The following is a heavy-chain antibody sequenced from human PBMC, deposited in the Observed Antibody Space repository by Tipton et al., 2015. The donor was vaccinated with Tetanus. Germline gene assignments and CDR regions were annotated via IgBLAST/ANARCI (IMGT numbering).Heavy chain of an antibody. CDR1: GGSISSGGYY. D-gene: IGHD1-26*01. Sequence: GLVKPSQTLSLTCSVSGGSISSGGYYWSWIRQHPGKGLEWLGYIYYTGNTYYNPSLKSRLTISLDTSKNQFSLRLSSLRAADTAVYFCARRGGGSTFDHWGQGTLVTVSS. CDR2: IYYTGNT. J-gene: IGHJ4*02. CDR3: ARRGGGSTFDH. V-gene: IGHV4-31*03.